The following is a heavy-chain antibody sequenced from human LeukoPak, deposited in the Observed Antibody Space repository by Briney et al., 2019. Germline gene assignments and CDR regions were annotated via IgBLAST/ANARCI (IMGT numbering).Heavy chain of an antibody. V-gene: IGHV3-23*01. Sequence: PGGSLRLSCAASGFTFSSYAMSWVRQAPGKGLEWVSAISGSGGSTYYADSVKGRFTISRDNSKNTLYLQMNSLRAEDTAVYYCAKDRLTRVPTLDEYFQHWGQGTLVTVSS. CDR2: ISGSGGST. CDR1: GFTFSSYA. D-gene: IGHD7-27*01. J-gene: IGHJ1*01. CDR3: AKDRLTRVPTLDEYFQH.